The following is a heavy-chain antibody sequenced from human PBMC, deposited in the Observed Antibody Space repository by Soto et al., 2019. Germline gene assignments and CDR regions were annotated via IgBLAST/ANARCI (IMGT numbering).Heavy chain of an antibody. CDR3: ARTPRYCSGGSCFQNWFDP. CDR2: IYYSGST. D-gene: IGHD2-15*01. V-gene: IGHV4-59*08. J-gene: IGHJ5*02. Sequence: SETPSLTCTVSGGSISSYYWSWIRQPPGKGLEWIGYIYYSGSTNYNPSLKSRVTISVDTSKNQFSLKLSSVTAADTAVYYCARTPRYCSGGSCFQNWFDPWGQGTLVTV. CDR1: GGSISSYY.